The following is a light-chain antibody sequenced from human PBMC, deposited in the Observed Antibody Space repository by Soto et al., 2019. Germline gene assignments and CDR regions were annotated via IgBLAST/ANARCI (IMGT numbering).Light chain of an antibody. Sequence: DMQMTQSPSTLSASVGDRVTITCRASQSISRWLAWHQQKPGKAPRLLIYDASNLQRGVPSRFSGSGSGTEFTLTITSLQPEDFATYYCQQYNDYSGMFGQGPKVDIK. CDR1: QSISRW. J-gene: IGKJ1*01. CDR3: QQYNDYSGM. V-gene: IGKV1-5*01. CDR2: DAS.